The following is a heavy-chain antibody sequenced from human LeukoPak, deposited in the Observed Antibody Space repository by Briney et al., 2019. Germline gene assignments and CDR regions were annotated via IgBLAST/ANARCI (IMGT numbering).Heavy chain of an antibody. V-gene: IGHV4-4*07. CDR2: IYSSGST. CDR3: ARDPAPDAFDV. J-gene: IGHJ3*01. Sequence: SETLSLTCTVSGASISSYFWSWIRQPAGKTLECIGRIYSSGSTNYNPSLKSRVTMSADTSKDHFSLKLRSVTAADTAVYYCARDPAPDAFDVWGQGTVVTVSS. CDR1: GASISSYF.